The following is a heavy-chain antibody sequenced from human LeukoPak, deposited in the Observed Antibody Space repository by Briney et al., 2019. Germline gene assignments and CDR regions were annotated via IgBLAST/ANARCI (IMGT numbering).Heavy chain of an antibody. D-gene: IGHD2-15*01. V-gene: IGHV3-33*01. J-gene: IGHJ5*02. CDR2: IWSDESNK. CDR3: ARVTMVAGASYNWFVV. Sequence: PGRSLRLSCAASGFTFSNYGMHWVRQARGKGLEGVLVIWSDESNKHYADSARGRFTISRDNSKNTQYLQMNSLRADDTAVYYCARVTMVAGASYNWFVVWGQGTLVTVST. CDR1: GFTFSNYG.